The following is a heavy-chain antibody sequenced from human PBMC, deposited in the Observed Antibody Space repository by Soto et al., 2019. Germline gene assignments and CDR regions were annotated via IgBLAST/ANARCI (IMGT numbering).Heavy chain of an antibody. J-gene: IGHJ6*03. CDR3: ARVRAPFLPYYYYYYMDV. CDR1: GFTFSDYY. D-gene: IGHD2-21*01. V-gene: IGHV3-11*01. CDR2: ISSSGSII. Sequence: QVQLVESGGGLVKPGGSLRLSCAASGFTFSDYYMSWIRQAPGKGLEWVSYISSSGSIIYYADFVKGRFTISRDNAKNSLYLQMNSLRVEDTAVYYCARVRAPFLPYYYYYYMDVWGKGTTVTVSS.